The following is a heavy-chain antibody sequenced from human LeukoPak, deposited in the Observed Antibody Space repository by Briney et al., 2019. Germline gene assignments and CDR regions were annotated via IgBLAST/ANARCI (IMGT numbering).Heavy chain of an antibody. CDR2: IYSGGST. D-gene: IGHD3-10*01. CDR1: GFTVSSNY. V-gene: IGHV3-53*04. CDR3: ARAEGSGSYHYYGMDV. J-gene: IGHJ6*02. Sequence: GGSLRLSCAASGFTVSSNYMSWVRQAPGKGLEWVSVIYSGGSTYYADSVKGRFTISRHDSKNTLYLQMNSLRAEDTAVYYCARAEGSGSYHYYGMDVWGQGTTVTVSS.